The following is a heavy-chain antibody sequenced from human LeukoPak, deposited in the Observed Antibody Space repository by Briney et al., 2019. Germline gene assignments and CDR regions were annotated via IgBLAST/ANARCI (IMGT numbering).Heavy chain of an antibody. CDR3: AKVAYGDYHSDY. Sequence: GGSLRLSCAASGFTFSSYGVHWVRQAPGKGLEWVAFIRYDGNNKYYADSVKGRFTISRDNSKNTLSLQMNSLRAEDTAVYYCAKVAYGDYHSDYWGQGTLVTVSS. V-gene: IGHV3-30*02. CDR2: IRYDGNNK. D-gene: IGHD4-17*01. J-gene: IGHJ4*02. CDR1: GFTFSSYG.